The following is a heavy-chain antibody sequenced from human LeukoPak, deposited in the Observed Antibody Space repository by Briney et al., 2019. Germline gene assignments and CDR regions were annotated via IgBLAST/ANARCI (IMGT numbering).Heavy chain of an antibody. CDR3: ATYKNWVAGDV. CDR1: GFSFSDSW. D-gene: IGHD7-27*01. J-gene: IGHJ6*02. Sequence: PGGSLRLSCAASGFSFSDSWMSWVRQAPGKGPEWVANIKEDESQGHYADSVKGRFTVSRDNAKNSLFLQMNSLRVEDTAVYYCATYKNWVAGDVWGQGTTVSVSS. V-gene: IGHV3-7*01. CDR2: IKEDESQG.